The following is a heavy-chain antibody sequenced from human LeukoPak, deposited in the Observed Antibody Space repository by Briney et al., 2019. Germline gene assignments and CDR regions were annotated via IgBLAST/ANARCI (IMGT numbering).Heavy chain of an antibody. CDR3: ARDRGGSYALAFDI. D-gene: IGHD1-26*01. CDR2: IYYSGST. Sequence: PSETLSLTCTVSGGSISSYYWSWIRQPPGKGLEWIGYIYYSGSTNYNPSLKSRVTMSVDTSKNQFSLKLSSVTAADTAVYYRARDRGGSYALAFDIWGQGTMVTVSS. CDR1: GGSISSYY. V-gene: IGHV4-59*01. J-gene: IGHJ3*02.